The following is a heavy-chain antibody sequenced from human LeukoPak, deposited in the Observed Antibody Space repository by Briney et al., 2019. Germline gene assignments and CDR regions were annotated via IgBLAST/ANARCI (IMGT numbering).Heavy chain of an antibody. CDR1: GFTFSDFF. Sequence: ASVRVSCKASGFTFSDFFLNWVRQAPGQGLEWMGIINPNSGSTYYPQKFQGRLTMTGDMSTSTFYMELSSLTSEDTAIYYCARGGRQLWQSYFDDWGQGTLVTVSS. CDR3: ARGGRQLWQSYFDD. J-gene: IGHJ4*03. D-gene: IGHD5-18*01. CDR2: INPNSGST. V-gene: IGHV1-46*01.